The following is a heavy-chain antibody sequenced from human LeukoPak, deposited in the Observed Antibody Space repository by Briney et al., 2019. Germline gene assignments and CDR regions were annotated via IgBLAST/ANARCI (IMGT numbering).Heavy chain of an antibody. CDR3: AKDWAGSGVLDI. D-gene: IGHD2-15*01. Sequence: WGSLRLSCAASGFTFSSYWMSWVRQAPGKGLEWVANIKQDGSEKYYVDSEKGRFTISRDNAKNSLFLQMNSLRAEDTALYYCAKDWAGSGVLDIWGQGTMVIVSS. J-gene: IGHJ3*02. CDR1: GFTFSSYW. CDR2: IKQDGSEK. V-gene: IGHV3-7*03.